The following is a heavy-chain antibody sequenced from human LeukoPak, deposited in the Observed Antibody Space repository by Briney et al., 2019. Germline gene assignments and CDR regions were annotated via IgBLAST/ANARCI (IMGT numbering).Heavy chain of an antibody. D-gene: IGHD3-9*01. Sequence: GGSLRLSCAAPGFTFSNAWMSWVRPAPGKGLEWVGRIKSKTDGGTSDYAAPVKGRFTISRDDSKNTLYLQMNSLKTEDTAVYYCTTDYDVLPLQDWGQGTLVTVSS. CDR1: GFTFSNAW. CDR2: IKSKTDGGTS. CDR3: TTDYDVLPLQD. J-gene: IGHJ4*02. V-gene: IGHV3-15*01.